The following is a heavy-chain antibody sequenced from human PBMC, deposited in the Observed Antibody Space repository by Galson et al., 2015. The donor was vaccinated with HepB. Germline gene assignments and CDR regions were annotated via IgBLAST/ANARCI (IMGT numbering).Heavy chain of an antibody. CDR2: ISSNGGST. Sequence: SLRLSCAASGFTFSSYAMHWVRQAPGKGLEYVSAISSNGGSTYYADSVKGRFTISRDNSKNTLYLQMSSLRAEDTAVYYCVKEKRGNYGVANFDYWGQGTLVTVSS. J-gene: IGHJ4*02. D-gene: IGHD4-17*01. CDR1: GFTFSSYA. CDR3: VKEKRGNYGVANFDY. V-gene: IGHV3-64D*06.